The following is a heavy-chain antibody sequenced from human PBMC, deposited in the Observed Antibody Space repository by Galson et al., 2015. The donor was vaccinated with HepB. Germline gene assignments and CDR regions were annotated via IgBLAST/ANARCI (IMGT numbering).Heavy chain of an antibody. Sequence: SLRLSCAASGFTFSSYSMNWVRQAPGKGLEWVSYISSSISTIYYADSVKGRFTITRDNAKNSLYLQMNSLRAEDTAVYYCARTALAGMDVWGQGTMVTVSS. CDR1: GFTFSSYS. J-gene: IGHJ6*02. V-gene: IGHV3-48*01. CDR2: ISSSISTI. CDR3: ARTALAGMDV.